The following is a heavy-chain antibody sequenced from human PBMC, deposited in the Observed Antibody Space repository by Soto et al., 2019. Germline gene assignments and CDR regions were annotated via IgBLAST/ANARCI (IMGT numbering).Heavy chain of an antibody. J-gene: IGHJ4*02. CDR2: ITPFNGDV. CDR3: ATGGAGPAPFTWELPDH. V-gene: IGHV1-45*02. Sequence: QMQLVQSGAEVKKTGSSVKVSCKASGYTFPQHYLHWVRQAPGQALEWMGWITPFNGDVNYAQKFQERVTITRDRSLNTAYMGMSSLKSEDTAMYYCATGGAGPAPFTWELPDHWGQGTLVTVSS. D-gene: IGHD1-26*01. CDR1: GYTFPQHY.